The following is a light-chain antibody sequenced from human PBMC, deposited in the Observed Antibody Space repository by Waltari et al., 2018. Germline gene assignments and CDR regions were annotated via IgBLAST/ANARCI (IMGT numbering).Light chain of an antibody. V-gene: IGKV1-39*01. J-gene: IGKJ4*01. CDR1: RSVIGY. Sequence: DVQMTQSPSSLSASIGDRVTITCRASRSVIGYLNWYQQKPGKAPTLLIYATSSLERGVPSRFSGSGSGADYTLTISSLQPEEFATYYCQQSHSSPLTFGGGTKVEIK. CDR2: ATS. CDR3: QQSHSSPLT.